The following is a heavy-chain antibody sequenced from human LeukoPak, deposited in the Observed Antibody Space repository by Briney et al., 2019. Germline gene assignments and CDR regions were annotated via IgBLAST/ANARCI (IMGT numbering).Heavy chain of an antibody. CDR1: EYSFTSYW. V-gene: IGHV5-10-1*01. J-gene: IGHJ4*02. D-gene: IGHD6-13*01. CDR3: ASIAAAGTMWVDY. CDR2: IDPSDSYT. Sequence: GESLKISCKGSEYSFTSYWISWVRQMPGKGLEWMGMIDPSDSYTNYSPSFQGHVTMSADKSITTAYLQWSSLKASDTAMYYCASIAAAGTMWVDYWGQGTLVTVSS.